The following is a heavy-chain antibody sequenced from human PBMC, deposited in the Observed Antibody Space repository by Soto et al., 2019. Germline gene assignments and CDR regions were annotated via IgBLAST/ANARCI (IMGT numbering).Heavy chain of an antibody. J-gene: IGHJ5*02. CDR2: IYYSGST. CDR3: ARRTVTHWFDP. CDR1: GGSISSYY. V-gene: IGHV4-59*01. D-gene: IGHD4-17*01. Sequence: PSGTLSLTCTVSGGSISSYYWSWIRQPPGKGLEWIGYIYYSGSTNYNPSLKSRVTISVDTSKNQFSLKLSSVTAADTAVYYCARRTVTHWFDPWGQGTLVTVSS.